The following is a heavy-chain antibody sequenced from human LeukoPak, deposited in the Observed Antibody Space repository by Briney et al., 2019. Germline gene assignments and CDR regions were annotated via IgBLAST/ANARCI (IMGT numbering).Heavy chain of an antibody. V-gene: IGHV4-59*01. Sequence: SETLSLTCTVSGGSISSYYWSWIRQPPGKGLEWIGYIYYSGSTNYNPSLKSRVTISVDTSKNQFSLKLSSVTAADTAVYCSVRVYGDYVYYYYYYMDVWGKGTTVTVSS. CDR1: GGSISSYY. CDR3: VRVYGDYVYYYYYYMDV. J-gene: IGHJ6*03. D-gene: IGHD4-17*01. CDR2: IYYSGST.